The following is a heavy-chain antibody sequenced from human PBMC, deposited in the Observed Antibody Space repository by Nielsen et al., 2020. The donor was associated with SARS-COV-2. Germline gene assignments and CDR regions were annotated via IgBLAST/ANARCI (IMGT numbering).Heavy chain of an antibody. D-gene: IGHD5-18*01. CDR2: IWYDGSNK. J-gene: IGHJ4*02. Sequence: GESLKISCAASGFTFSSYGMHWVRQAPGKGLEWVAVIWYDGSNKYYADSVKGRFTISRDNSKNTLYLQMNSLRAEDTAVYYCAKSLGYSYGSLDYWGQGTLVTVSS. V-gene: IGHV3-30*02. CDR3: AKSLGYSYGSLDY. CDR1: GFTFSSYG.